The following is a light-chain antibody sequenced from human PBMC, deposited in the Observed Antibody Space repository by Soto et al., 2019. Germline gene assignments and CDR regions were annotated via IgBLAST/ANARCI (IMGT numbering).Light chain of an antibody. CDR3: LSADSSGTPFYV. Sequence: SYELTQPPSVSVSLGQMARITCSGEALPKKYAYWYQQKPGQFPVLVIYKDSERPSGIPERFSGSSSGTIVTLTISGVQAEDEADYYCLSADSSGTPFYVFGTGTKLTVL. CDR2: KDS. J-gene: IGLJ1*01. CDR1: ALPKKY. V-gene: IGLV3-16*01.